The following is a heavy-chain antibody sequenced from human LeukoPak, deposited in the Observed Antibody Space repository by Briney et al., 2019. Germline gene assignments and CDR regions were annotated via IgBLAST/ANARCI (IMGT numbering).Heavy chain of an antibody. D-gene: IGHD6-19*01. J-gene: IGHJ4*02. CDR3: ARCSSGCFDY. CDR2: IYSGGST. CDR1: GFTVSSNY. V-gene: IGHV3-53*01. Sequence: AGGSLRLSCAASGFTVSSNYMSWVRQAPGKGLEWVSVIYSGGSTYYADSVKGRFTISRDNSKNTLYLQMNSLRAEDTAVYYCARCSSGCFDYWGQGTLVTVSS.